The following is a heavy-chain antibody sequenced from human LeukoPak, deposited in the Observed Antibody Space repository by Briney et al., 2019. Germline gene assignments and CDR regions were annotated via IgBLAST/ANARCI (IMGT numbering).Heavy chain of an antibody. J-gene: IGHJ3*02. V-gene: IGHV3-23*01. Sequence: GGTLRLSCTASGFTFSNYGMNWIRQAPGKGLEWVSAISSSGSTTYYADSVKGRFTISRDNSKNSLYLQMNSLRADDTAVYYFARWEYLGAFDIWGQGTMVTVSS. CDR1: GFTFSNYG. CDR2: ISSSGSTT. CDR3: ARWEYLGAFDI. D-gene: IGHD1-26*01.